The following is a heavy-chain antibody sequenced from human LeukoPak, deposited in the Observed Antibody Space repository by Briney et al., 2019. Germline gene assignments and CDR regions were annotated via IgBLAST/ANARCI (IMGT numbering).Heavy chain of an antibody. V-gene: IGHV4-39*07. J-gene: IGHJ6*03. CDR3: AREAVDYTDV. CDR2: IYYSGST. Sequence: SETLSLTCTVSGGSISSSSYYWGWIRQPPGKGLEWIGSIYYSGSTYYNPSLKSRVTISVDTSKNQFSLKLSSVTAADTAVYYCAREAVDYTDVWGKGTTVTVSS. CDR1: GGSISSSSYY.